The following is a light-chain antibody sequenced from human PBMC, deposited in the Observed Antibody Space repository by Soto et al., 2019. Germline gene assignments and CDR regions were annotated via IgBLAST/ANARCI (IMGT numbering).Light chain of an antibody. V-gene: IGKV3-20*01. CDR2: GAS. CDR3: QQYGSSPRT. J-gene: IGKJ1*01. Sequence: EVVLTQSPGTLSLSPGERATLSCRASQSVNSSYLAWYQQRPGKAPRLLIYGASSRATGITDRFSGSGSGTDFTFTISRLEPEDFAVYYCQQYGSSPRTFGQGTKVEIK. CDR1: QSVNSSY.